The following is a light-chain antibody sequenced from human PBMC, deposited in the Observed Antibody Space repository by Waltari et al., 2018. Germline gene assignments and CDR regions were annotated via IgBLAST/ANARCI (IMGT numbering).Light chain of an antibody. CDR1: ALPKQY. J-gene: IGLJ2*01. V-gene: IGLV3-25*03. CDR3: QSADSSGTYEV. CDR2: KDR. Sequence: SYELTQPPSVSVSPGQTARITCSGDALPKQYAYWYQQKPGQAPVLVIYKDRERPSGIPERFSGSSSGTTVTLTIRGVQAEDEADYYCQSADSSGTYEVFGGGTKLTVL.